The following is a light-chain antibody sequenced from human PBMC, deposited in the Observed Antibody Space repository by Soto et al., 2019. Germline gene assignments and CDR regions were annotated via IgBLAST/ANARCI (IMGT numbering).Light chain of an antibody. CDR2: AAS. Sequence: EVVMTQSPATLSASPGERVTLSCRASRSVTTNLAWYQQKPGQGPRLLFYAASSRATDVPARFSASGSGTKFTLTISSLQSEDFAVYYCQQYNKWPPITFGQGTRLEIK. CDR1: RSVTTN. CDR3: QQYNKWPPIT. V-gene: IGKV3-15*01. J-gene: IGKJ5*01.